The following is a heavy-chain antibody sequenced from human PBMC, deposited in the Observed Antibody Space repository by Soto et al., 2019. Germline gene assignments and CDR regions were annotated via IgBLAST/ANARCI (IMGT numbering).Heavy chain of an antibody. CDR1: GGSFRGYH. D-gene: IGHD6-19*01. CDR3: ARGGYSSGWFRF. J-gene: IGHJ4*02. V-gene: IGHV4-34*01. CDR2: INNSGGT. Sequence: PSETLSLTCAVHGGSFRGYHWTWIRQPPGKGLEWVGEINNSGGTNDNPSLKSRVTISRDTSKNQFSLSLSSVTAADTAIYYCARGGYSSGWFRFWGQGSLVTVSS.